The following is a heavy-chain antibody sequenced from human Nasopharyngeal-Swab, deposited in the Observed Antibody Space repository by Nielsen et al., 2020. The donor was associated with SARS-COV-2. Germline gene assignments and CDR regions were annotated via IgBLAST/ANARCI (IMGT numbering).Heavy chain of an antibody. V-gene: IGHV3-48*04. CDR3: ARVSDYDYVWGSFFVDYYYMDV. CDR1: EFSFSSYS. Sequence: ESLKISCAASEFSFSSYSMNWVRQAPGKGLEWVSYISSSSSTIYYADSVKGRFTISRDNAKNSLYLQMNSLRAEDTAVYYCARVSDYDYVWGSFFVDYYYMDVWGKGTTVTVSS. D-gene: IGHD3-16*01. J-gene: IGHJ6*03. CDR2: ISSSSSTI.